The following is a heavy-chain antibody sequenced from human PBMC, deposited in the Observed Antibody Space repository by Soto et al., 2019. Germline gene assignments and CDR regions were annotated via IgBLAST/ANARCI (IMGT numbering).Heavy chain of an antibody. CDR1: GGTFSSYA. J-gene: IGHJ3*02. D-gene: IGHD3-22*01. CDR2: IIPIFGTA. V-gene: IGHV1-69*13. Sequence: SVKVSCKASGGTFSSYAISWVRQAPGQGLEWMGGIIPIFGTANYAQKSQGRVTITADESTSTAYMELGSLRSEDTAVYYCAGTTYYYDSSGPETDAFDIWGQGTMVTVSS. CDR3: AGTTYYYDSSGPETDAFDI.